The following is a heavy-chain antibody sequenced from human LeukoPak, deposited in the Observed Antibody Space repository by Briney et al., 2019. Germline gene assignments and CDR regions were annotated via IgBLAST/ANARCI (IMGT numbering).Heavy chain of an antibody. CDR1: GGSISSSSSY. D-gene: IGHD2-2*03. CDR3: ARRNGYCSSTSCYLVPDY. Sequence: PSETLSLTCTVSGGSISSSSSYWGWIRQPPGKGLEWIGSIYYSGSTYYNPSLKSRVTISVDTSKNQFSLKLSSVTAADTAVYYCARRNGYCSSTSCYLVPDYWGQGTLVTVSS. V-gene: IGHV4-39*01. CDR2: IYYSGST. J-gene: IGHJ4*02.